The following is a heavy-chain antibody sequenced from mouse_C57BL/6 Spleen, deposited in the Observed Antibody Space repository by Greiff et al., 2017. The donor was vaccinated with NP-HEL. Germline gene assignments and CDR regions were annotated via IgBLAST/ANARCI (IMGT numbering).Heavy chain of an antibody. CDR3: ARNSLYGNYGYFDV. V-gene: IGHV5-9*01. J-gene: IGHJ1*03. CDR1: GFTFSSYT. D-gene: IGHD2-1*01. CDR2: ISGGGGNT. Sequence: EVKLVESGGGLVKPGGSLKLSCAASGFTFSSYTMSWVRQTPEKRLAWVATISGGGGNTYYPDRVKGRFTISRDNAKNTLYLQMSSLRSEDTALYYCARNSLYGNYGYFDVWGTGTTVTVSS.